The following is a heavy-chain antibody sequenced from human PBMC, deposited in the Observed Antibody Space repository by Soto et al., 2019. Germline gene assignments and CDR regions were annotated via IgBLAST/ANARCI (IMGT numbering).Heavy chain of an antibody. CDR2: GLRPDYT. V-gene: IGHV4-59*01. Sequence: QVQLQESGPGLVKPSETLSLTCTVSGGSINDYYWSWTRQPPGKGLEWSAYGLRPDYTGYNPSLRNRVTISSDTSKNQFSLGLISVTAADTAVYYCVAGPDRAKSAYWGQGTLVTVSS. CDR1: GGSINDYY. J-gene: IGHJ4*01. CDR3: VAGPDRAKSAY.